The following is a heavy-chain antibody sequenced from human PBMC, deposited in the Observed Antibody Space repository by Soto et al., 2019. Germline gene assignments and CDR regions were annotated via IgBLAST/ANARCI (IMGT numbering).Heavy chain of an antibody. Sequence: PSETLSLTCTFSGGSFSSSNYYWGWIRQPPGKGLEWIGSIYNTGSTYYNPSLESRVTISVDTSKNQFSLKLSSVTAADTAVYYCASPMVTFGGVIWGQGSLVTVSS. D-gene: IGHD3-16*01. J-gene: IGHJ4*02. CDR3: ASPMVTFGGVI. CDR2: IYNTGST. V-gene: IGHV4-39*01. CDR1: GGSFSSSNYY.